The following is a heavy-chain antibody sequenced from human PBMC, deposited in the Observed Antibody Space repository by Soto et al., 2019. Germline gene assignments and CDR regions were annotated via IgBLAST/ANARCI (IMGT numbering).Heavy chain of an antibody. CDR2: ISSSGSTI. D-gene: IGHD3-3*01. CDR1: GFTFSSYE. J-gene: IGHJ6*02. Sequence: PGGSLRLSCAASGFTFSSYEMNWVRQAPGKGLEWVSYISSSGSTIYYADSVKGRFTISRDNAKNSLYLQMNSLRAEDTAVYYCARVRRFLEWLSTAGGMDVWGQGTTVTVSS. V-gene: IGHV3-48*03. CDR3: ARVRRFLEWLSTAGGMDV.